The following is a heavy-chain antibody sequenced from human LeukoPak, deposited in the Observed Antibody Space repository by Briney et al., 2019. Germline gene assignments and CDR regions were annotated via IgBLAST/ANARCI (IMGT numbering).Heavy chain of an antibody. J-gene: IGHJ4*02. V-gene: IGHV3-21*01. CDR3: AREVANKNTYYYGSGSYMDY. CDR1: GFTFSSYS. Sequence: GGSLRLSCAASGFTFSSYSMNWVRQAPGKGLEWVSSISSSSSYVYYADSVKGRFTISRDNAKNSLYLQMNSLRAEDTAVYYCAREVANKNTYYYGSGSYMDYWGQGTLVTVSS. D-gene: IGHD3-10*01. CDR2: ISSSSSYV.